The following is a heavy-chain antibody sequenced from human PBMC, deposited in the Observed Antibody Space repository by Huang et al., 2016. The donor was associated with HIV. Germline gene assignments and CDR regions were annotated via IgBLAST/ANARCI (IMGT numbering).Heavy chain of an antibody. D-gene: IGHD3-3*01. CDR1: GDSIRRGGYY. Sequence: QVQLQESGPGLVKPSQTLSLTCTVSGDSIRRGGYYWTWIRQAPAKGLELIGYIYYRGSSDYNPSLKSRVSISIDAFKNRVSLKLKSVTVADTAVYYCARAPATHSVFFYWGQGTLVTVSA. CDR3: ARAPATHSVFFY. CDR2: IYYRGSS. J-gene: IGHJ4*02. V-gene: IGHV4-30-4*08.